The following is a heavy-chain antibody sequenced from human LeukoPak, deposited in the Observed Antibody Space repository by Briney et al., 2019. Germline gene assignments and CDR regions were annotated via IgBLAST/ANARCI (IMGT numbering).Heavy chain of an antibody. V-gene: IGHV3-53*01. Sequence: GGSLRLSCAASGFTFSSNYMSWVRQAPGKGLEWVSVIYSGGSTYYADSVKGRFTISRDNSKNTLYLQMNSLRAEDTAVYYCARDPGGAAFYFDYWGQGTLVTVSS. D-gene: IGHD2-15*01. CDR1: GFTFSSNY. J-gene: IGHJ4*02. CDR3: ARDPGGAAFYFDY. CDR2: IYSGGST.